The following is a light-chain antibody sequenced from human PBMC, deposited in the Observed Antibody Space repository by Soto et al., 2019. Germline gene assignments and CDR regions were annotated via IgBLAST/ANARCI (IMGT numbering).Light chain of an antibody. CDR2: KAS. CDR3: QQYNSYPAT. V-gene: IGKV1-5*03. J-gene: IGKJ1*01. CDR1: QSISSW. Sequence: DIQMTQSPSTLSAPVGDRVTITCRASQSISSWLAWYQQKPGKAPNLLIYKASSLESGVPSRFSGSGSGTEFTLTISSLQPDDFATYYCQQYNSYPATFGQGTKVEIK.